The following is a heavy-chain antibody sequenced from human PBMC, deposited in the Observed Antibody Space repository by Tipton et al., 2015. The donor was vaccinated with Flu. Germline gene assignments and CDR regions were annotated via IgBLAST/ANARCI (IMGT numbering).Heavy chain of an antibody. Sequence: SLRLSCAASGFSFSGYWMSWVRQAPGQGLEWVANIKQDGSAKYYVDSVKGRFTISIDNAKNSLYLQMNSLRGEDTAVYYCARECGGYPPSCSYAMVVWGQGPTVTVSS. CDR3: ARECGGYPPSCSYAMVV. J-gene: IGHJ6*02. CDR2: IKQDGSAK. V-gene: IGHV3-7*01. D-gene: IGHD3-16*02. CDR1: GFSFSGYW.